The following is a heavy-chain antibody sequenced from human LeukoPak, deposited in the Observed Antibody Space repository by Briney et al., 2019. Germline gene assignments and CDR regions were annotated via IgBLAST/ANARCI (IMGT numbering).Heavy chain of an antibody. V-gene: IGHV4-4*02. J-gene: IGHJ4*02. Sequence: GSLRLSCAASGFTFSNAWMNWVRQPPGKGLEWIGEIYHSGNTNYNPSLKSRVTISVDKSKNQFSLELNSVTAADTAVYYCARFGTYWGQGILVTVSS. CDR1: GFTFSNAW. CDR3: ARFGTY. D-gene: IGHD3-16*01. CDR2: IYHSGNT.